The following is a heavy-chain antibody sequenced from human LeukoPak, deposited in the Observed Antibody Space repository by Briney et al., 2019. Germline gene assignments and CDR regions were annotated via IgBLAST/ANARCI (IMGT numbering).Heavy chain of an antibody. CDR3: ARVGDILTGYPYYFDY. J-gene: IGHJ4*02. Sequence: ASVKVSCKASGYTFTGYYMHWVRQAPGQGLEWMGWINPNSGGTNYAQKFQGRVTMTRDTSISTAYMELSRLRSGDTAVYYCARVGDILTGYPYYFDYWGQGTLVTVSS. V-gene: IGHV1-2*02. CDR2: INPNSGGT. D-gene: IGHD3-9*01. CDR1: GYTFTGYY.